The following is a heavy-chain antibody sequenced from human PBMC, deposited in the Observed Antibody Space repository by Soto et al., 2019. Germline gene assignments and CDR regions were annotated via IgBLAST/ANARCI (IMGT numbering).Heavy chain of an antibody. J-gene: IGHJ4*02. CDR3: ARGRGGNGSGSYWNY. CDR2: INHSGST. Sequence: SETLSLTCAVYGGSFSGYYWSWIRHPPGKGLEWIGEINHSGSTNYNPSLKSRVTISVDTSKNQFSLKLSSVTAADTAVYYCARGRGGNGSGSYWNYWGQGTLVTVSS. D-gene: IGHD3-10*01. V-gene: IGHV4-34*01. CDR1: GGSFSGYY.